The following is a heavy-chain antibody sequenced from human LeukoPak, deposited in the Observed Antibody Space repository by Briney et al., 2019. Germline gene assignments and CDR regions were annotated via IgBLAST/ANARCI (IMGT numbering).Heavy chain of an antibody. V-gene: IGHV3-23*01. CDR1: GFTFNSYA. J-gene: IGHJ4*02. CDR3: AKGYNYGEN. CDR2: ISGSGGST. Sequence: GGSLRLSCTASGFTFNSYAMSWVRQAPGKGLEWVSAISGSGGSTYYADSVKGRFTISRDNSKNTLYLQMNSLRAGDTAVYYCAKGYNYGENWGQGTLVTVSS. D-gene: IGHD5-18*01.